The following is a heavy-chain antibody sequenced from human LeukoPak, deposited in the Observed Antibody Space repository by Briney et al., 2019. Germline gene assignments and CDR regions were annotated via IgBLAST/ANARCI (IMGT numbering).Heavy chain of an antibody. Sequence: GGSLRLSCAASTFTFSSYWMSWVRQAPGKGLEWVANIKQDGSEKYYVDSVKGRFTISRDNAKNSLYLQMNSLRAEDTAVYYCARGLWSGFYWGQGTLVTVSS. D-gene: IGHD3-3*01. CDR3: ARGLWSGFY. CDR1: TFTFSSYW. V-gene: IGHV3-7*03. CDR2: IKQDGSEK. J-gene: IGHJ4*02.